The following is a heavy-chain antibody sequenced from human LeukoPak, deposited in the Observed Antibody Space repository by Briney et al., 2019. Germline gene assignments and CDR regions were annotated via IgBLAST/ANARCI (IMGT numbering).Heavy chain of an antibody. CDR3: AREVRMVYAAGWYFDY. J-gene: IGHJ4*02. Sequence: SETLSLTCTVSGGSISSGDYYWSWIRQPPGKGLEWIEYIYYSGSTYYNPSLKSRVTISVDTSKNQFSLKLSSVTAADTAVYYCAREVRMVYAAGWYFDYWGQGTLVTVSS. D-gene: IGHD2-8*01. CDR1: GGSISSGDYY. CDR2: IYYSGST. V-gene: IGHV4-30-4*08.